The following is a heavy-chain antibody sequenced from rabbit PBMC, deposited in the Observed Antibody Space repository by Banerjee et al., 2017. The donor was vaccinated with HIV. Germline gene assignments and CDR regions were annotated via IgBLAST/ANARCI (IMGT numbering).Heavy chain of an antibody. CDR3: ARDAGIGNYYNL. Sequence: QEQLEESGGDLVKPGASLTLTCTASGIDLSSYYYMCWVRQAPGKGLEWIGCIDAGSSGRIYYASWAKGRFTISKTSSTTVTLQMTSLTAADTATYFCARDAGIGNYYNLWGQGTLVTVS. D-gene: IGHD8-1*01. CDR2: IDAGSSGRI. CDR1: GIDLSSYYY. V-gene: IGHV1S45*01. J-gene: IGHJ4*01.